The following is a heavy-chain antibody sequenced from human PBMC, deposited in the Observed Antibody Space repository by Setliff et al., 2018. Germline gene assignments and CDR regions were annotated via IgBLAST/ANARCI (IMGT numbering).Heavy chain of an antibody. CDR1: GDSISSTSYQ. V-gene: IGHV4-39*01. J-gene: IGHJ4*02. Sequence: SETLSLTCTVSGDSISSTSYQWGWVRQPPGKGLEWIGSIYYTGTAYYNPSLKSRDTISVDTSKNQFSLQVTSLAATDTALYFCARHEFVGGYYGSVTYRHFDYWGQGILVTVSS. D-gene: IGHD3-10*01. CDR3: ARHEFVGGYYGSVTYRHFDY. CDR2: IYYTGTA.